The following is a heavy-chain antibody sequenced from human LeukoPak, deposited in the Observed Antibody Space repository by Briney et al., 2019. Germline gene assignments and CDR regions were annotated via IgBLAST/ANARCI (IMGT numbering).Heavy chain of an antibody. Sequence: ASVKVSCKASGYTFTSYGISWVRQAPGQGLEWMGWISAYNGNTNYAQKLQGRVTMTTDTSTSTAYMELRSLRSDDTAVYYCARDPVVVVVPAALYNWFDPWGQGTLVTVSS. V-gene: IGHV1-18*01. CDR1: GYTFTSYG. CDR2: ISAYNGNT. J-gene: IGHJ5*02. CDR3: ARDPVVVVVPAALYNWFDP. D-gene: IGHD2-2*01.